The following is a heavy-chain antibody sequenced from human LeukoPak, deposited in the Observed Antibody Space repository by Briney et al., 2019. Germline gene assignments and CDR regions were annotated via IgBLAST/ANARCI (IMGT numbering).Heavy chain of an antibody. CDR1: GYSFTSYW. V-gene: IGHV5-10-1*01. CDR2: IGPSDSYT. Sequence: RGESLRISCKGSGYSFTSYWISWVRQMPGKGLEWMGRIGPSDSYTNYSPSFQGHVTISADKSISTAYLQWSSLKASDTAMYYCARHSSYYYGSGSYSDWFDPWGQGTLVTVSS. J-gene: IGHJ5*02. D-gene: IGHD3-10*01. CDR3: ARHSSYYYGSGSYSDWFDP.